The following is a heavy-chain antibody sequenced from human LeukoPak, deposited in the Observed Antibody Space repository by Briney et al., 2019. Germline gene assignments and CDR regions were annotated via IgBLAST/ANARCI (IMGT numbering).Heavy chain of an antibody. D-gene: IGHD3-16*01. CDR2: ISGSGGST. V-gene: IGHV3-23*01. CDR1: GFTFSSYA. Sequence: PGGSLRLSCAASGFTFSSYAMSWVRQAPGKGLEWVSAISGSGGSTYYADSVKGRFTISRDNAKNSLYLQMNSLRAEDTALYYCARDAKGGKYYYYMDVWGKGTTVTVSS. CDR3: ARDAKGGKYYYYMDV. J-gene: IGHJ6*03.